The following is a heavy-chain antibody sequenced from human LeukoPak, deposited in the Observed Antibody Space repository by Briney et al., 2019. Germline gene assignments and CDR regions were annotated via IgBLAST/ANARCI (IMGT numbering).Heavy chain of an antibody. CDR1: GFTVSTYY. D-gene: IGHD5-12*01. CDR2: IETGGKA. V-gene: IGHV3-53*01. J-gene: IGHJ4*02. Sequence: GGSLRLSCAASGFTVSTYYINWVRQAPGKGLEWVSVIETGGKATYADSVKRRFTISRDDSNNMVFLQLNSVRGEDTAVYYCARRGGYSRHDLWGGIEGYLDYGGRGTVDSVS. CDR3: ARRGGYSRHDLWGGIEGYLDY.